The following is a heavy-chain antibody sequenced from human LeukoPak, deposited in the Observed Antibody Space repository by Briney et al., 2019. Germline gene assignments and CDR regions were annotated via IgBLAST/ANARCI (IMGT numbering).Heavy chain of an antibody. D-gene: IGHD1-26*01. CDR1: SYTFTSYG. CDR3: ARDFVVGATGEGYYYYGMDV. CDR2: ISAYNDNT. V-gene: IGHV1-18*01. Sequence: ASVKVSCKASSYTFTSYGISWVRQAPGQGLEWMGWISAYNDNTNYAQKLQGRVTMTTDTSTSTAYMELRSLRSDDTAVYYCARDFVVGATGEGYYYYGMDVWGQGTTVTVSS. J-gene: IGHJ6*02.